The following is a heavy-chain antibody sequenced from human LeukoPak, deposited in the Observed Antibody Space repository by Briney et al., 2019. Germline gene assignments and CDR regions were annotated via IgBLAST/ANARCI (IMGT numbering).Heavy chain of an antibody. V-gene: IGHV4-4*07. D-gene: IGHD3-22*01. Sequence: SETLSLTCTVSGGSISSYYWSWLRQPAGKGLEWIGRIYTSGSTNYNPSLKSRVTMSVDTSKNQFSLKLSSVTAADTAVYYCASLKNYYDSSGYLVTDAFDIWGQGTMVTVSS. CDR2: IYTSGST. J-gene: IGHJ3*02. CDR1: GGSISSYY. CDR3: ASLKNYYDSSGYLVTDAFDI.